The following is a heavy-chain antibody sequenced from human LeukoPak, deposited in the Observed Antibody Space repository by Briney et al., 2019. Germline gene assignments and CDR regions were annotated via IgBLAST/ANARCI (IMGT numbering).Heavy chain of an antibody. CDR2: ISTDETTT. Sequence: PGGSLRLSCAASGFTFSIYWMHWVRQVPGKRLVWVSCISTDETTTIYADSVKGRFTISRDNAKNTLYLQMSSLRAEDSAVYYCAKGFYGPDSWGQGTLVTVSS. J-gene: IGHJ5*02. CDR1: GFTFSIYW. D-gene: IGHD3/OR15-3a*01. V-gene: IGHV3-74*01. CDR3: AKGFYGPDS.